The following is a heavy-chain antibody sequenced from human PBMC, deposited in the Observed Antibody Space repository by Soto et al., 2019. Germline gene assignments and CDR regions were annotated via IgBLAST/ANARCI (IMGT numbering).Heavy chain of an antibody. CDR2: ITQDGSEK. CDR1: GVTLRNYA. J-gene: IGHJ3*02. CDR3: ARTYCSGGSCYYGFDI. Sequence: GGSLRLSCAASGVTLRNYAMSWVRQAPGGGLEWVANITQDGSEKYFVDSVKGRFTISRDNAKNSLYLQMNSLRAEDTAVYYCARTYCSGGSCYYGFDIWGQGTMVTVSS. D-gene: IGHD2-15*01. V-gene: IGHV3-7*01.